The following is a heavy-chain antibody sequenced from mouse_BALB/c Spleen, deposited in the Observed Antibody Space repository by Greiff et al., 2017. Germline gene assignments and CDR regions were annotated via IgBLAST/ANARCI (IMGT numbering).Heavy chain of an antibody. J-gene: IGHJ4*01. D-gene: IGHD1-1*01. V-gene: IGHV2-9*02. CDR2: IWAGGST. CDR3: ARDYYYGNYAMDY. Sequence: VQGVESGPGLVAPSQSLSITCTVSGFSLTSYGVHWVRQPPGKGLEWLGVIWAGGSTNYNSALMSRLSISKDNSKSQVFLKMNSLQTDDTAMYYCARDYYYGNYAMDYWGQGTSVTVSS. CDR1: GFSLTSYG.